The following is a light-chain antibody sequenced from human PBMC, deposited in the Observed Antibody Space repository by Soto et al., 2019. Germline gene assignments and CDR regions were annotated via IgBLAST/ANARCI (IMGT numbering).Light chain of an antibody. CDR1: QPVNFN. Sequence: EIVMTQSPATLSVSPGERATLSCRASQPVNFNLAWYQQKLGKAPRLLISAASTMASGVPSRFSGSGSGTDFTLTISGLQSEDFAIYYCQQYNNGPRTFGQGTNLEI. V-gene: IGKV3-15*01. CDR2: AAS. J-gene: IGKJ2*01. CDR3: QQYNNGPRT.